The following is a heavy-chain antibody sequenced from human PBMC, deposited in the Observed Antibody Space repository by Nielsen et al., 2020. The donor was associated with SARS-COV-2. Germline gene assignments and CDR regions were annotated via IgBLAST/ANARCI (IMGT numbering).Heavy chain of an antibody. J-gene: IGHJ5*02. CDR3: AREMGDTVMVSWFDP. Sequence: ASVKVSCKASGYTFPDYAINWVRQAPGQGLEWMGWINTNTGIPTYAQGFTGRFVFSLDTSVSTAHLQVSSLKAEDTAVYYCAREMGDTVMVSWFDPWGQGTLVSVSS. V-gene: IGHV7-4-1*02. CDR1: GYTFPDYA. CDR2: INTNTGIP. D-gene: IGHD5-18*01.